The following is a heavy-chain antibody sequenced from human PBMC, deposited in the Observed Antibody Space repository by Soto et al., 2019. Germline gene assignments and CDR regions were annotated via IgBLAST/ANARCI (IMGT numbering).Heavy chain of an antibody. CDR3: ARDDVLCDGGRCYGVPLDV. J-gene: IGHJ6*04. CDR1: GFTFSSYW. V-gene: IGHV3-74*01. CDR2: INSDGSST. Sequence: GGSLRLSCAASGFTFSSYWMYWVRQAPGKGLVWVSRINSDGSSTSYADSVKGRFTISRDNAKNTLYLQMNSLRAEDTAVYYCARDDVLCDGGRCYGVPLDVWGKGTTVTVSS. D-gene: IGHD2-15*01.